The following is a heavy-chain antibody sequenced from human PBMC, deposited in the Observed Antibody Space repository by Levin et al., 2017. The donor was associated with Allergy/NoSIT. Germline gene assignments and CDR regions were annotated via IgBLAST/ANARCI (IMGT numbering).Heavy chain of an antibody. V-gene: IGHV4-38-2*02. Sequence: ESLKISCTVSGYSISSGYYWGWIRQPPGKGLEWIGSIYHSGSTYYNPSLKSRVTISVDTSKNQFSLKLSSVTAADTAVYYCARDRDDYGDYGSDYWGQGTLVTVSS. CDR2: IYHSGST. D-gene: IGHD4-17*01. CDR3: ARDRDDYGDYGSDY. J-gene: IGHJ4*02. CDR1: GYSISSGYY.